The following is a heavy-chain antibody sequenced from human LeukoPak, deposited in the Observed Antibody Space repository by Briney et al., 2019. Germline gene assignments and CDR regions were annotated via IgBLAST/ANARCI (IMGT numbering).Heavy chain of an antibody. CDR2: IYYSGST. CDR1: GGSISSSSYY. V-gene: IGHV4-39*07. D-gene: IGHD3-22*01. CDR3: ASYYYDSSGYYYVHYFDY. J-gene: IGHJ4*02. Sequence: PSETLSLTCTVSGGSISSSSYYWGWIRQPPGKGLEWIGSIYYSGSTYYNPSLKSRVTISVDTSKNQFSLKLSSVTAADTAVYYCASYYYDSSGYYYVHYFDYWGQGTLVTVSS.